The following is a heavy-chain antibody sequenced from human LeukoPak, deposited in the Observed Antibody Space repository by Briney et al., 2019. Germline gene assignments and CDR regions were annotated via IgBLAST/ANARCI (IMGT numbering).Heavy chain of an antibody. Sequence: SVKVSCKASGGTFSSYAISWVRQAPGQGLEWMGGIIPIFGTANYAQKFQGRVTITTDESTSTAYMELSSLRSEDTAVYYCARIADYGDYFDYWGQGTLVTVSS. D-gene: IGHD4-17*01. CDR2: IIPIFGTA. V-gene: IGHV1-69*05. CDR3: ARIADYGDYFDY. J-gene: IGHJ4*02. CDR1: GGTFSSYA.